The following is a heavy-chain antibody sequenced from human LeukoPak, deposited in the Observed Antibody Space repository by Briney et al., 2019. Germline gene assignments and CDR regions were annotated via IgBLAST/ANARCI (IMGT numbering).Heavy chain of an antibody. D-gene: IGHD3-3*01. J-gene: IGHJ6*02. Sequence: GGSLRLSCAASGFTFSSYWMSWVRQAPGKGLEWVANIKQDGSEKYYVDSVKGRFTIPRDNAKNLLYLQMNSLRAEDTAVYYCARVGDFWSGYYQRYYYYGMDVWGQGTTVTVSS. CDR2: IKQDGSEK. V-gene: IGHV3-7*01. CDR1: GFTFSSYW. CDR3: ARVGDFWSGYYQRYYYYGMDV.